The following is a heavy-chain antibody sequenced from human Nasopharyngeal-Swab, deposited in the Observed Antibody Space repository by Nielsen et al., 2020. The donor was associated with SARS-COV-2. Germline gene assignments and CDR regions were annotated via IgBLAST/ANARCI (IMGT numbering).Heavy chain of an antibody. Sequence: SETLSLTCAAYGGSFSGYYWSWIRQPPGKGLEWIGEINHSGSTNYNPSLKSRVTISVDTSKNQFSLKLSSVTAADTAVYYCARGPTYRLWGQGTLVTVSS. CDR1: GGSFSGYY. V-gene: IGHV4-34*01. CDR3: ARGPTYRL. CDR2: INHSGST. J-gene: IGHJ4*02. D-gene: IGHD2/OR15-2a*01.